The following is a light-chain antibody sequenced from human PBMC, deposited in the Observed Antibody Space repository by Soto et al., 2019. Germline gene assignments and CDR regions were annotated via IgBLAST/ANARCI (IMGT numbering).Light chain of an antibody. Sequence: EVVLTQSPATLSLSPGETATLSCRASQSVSSYLAWYQQKPGQAPRLLIYDASKTATGIPARFSGSGSGTDFTLTISSLEPEDVAVYYCQQRSGWPPSLTFGGGTKVEIK. CDR1: QSVSSY. CDR2: DAS. V-gene: IGKV3-11*01. J-gene: IGKJ4*01. CDR3: QQRSGWPPSLT.